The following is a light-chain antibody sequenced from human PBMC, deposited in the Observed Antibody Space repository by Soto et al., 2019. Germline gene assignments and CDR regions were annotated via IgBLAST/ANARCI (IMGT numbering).Light chain of an antibody. V-gene: IGKV4-1*01. CDR2: WAS. CDR3: HQYYGAPLT. Sequence: DIVMTQSPDSLTVSLGERATINCKSSQNILSTSNNKNYLAWYQQKPGQPPKLLISWASTRESGVPDRISGSGSGTDFTLTISSLQAEDVEVYYCHQYYGAPLTFGGGTKVEI. CDR1: QNILSTSNNKNY. J-gene: IGKJ4*01.